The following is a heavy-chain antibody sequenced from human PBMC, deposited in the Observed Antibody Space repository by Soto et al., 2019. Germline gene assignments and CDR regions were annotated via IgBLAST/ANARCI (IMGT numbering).Heavy chain of an antibody. Sequence: QVQLVESGGGVVQPGRSLRLSCAASGFTFSDYGMHWVRQAPGKGLEWVAIISYNGNNKYSADSVKGRFTISRDNSKSTLYLQMNTLRPEDTAVYYCARDPGRWELLYPDYLGQGTLVTVSS. V-gene: IGHV3-30*03. CDR1: GFTFSDYG. CDR2: ISYNGNNK. J-gene: IGHJ4*02. CDR3: ARDPGRWELLYPDY. D-gene: IGHD1-26*01.